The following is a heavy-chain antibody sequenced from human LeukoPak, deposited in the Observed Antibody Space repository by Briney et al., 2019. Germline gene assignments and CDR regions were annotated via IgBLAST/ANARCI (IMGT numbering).Heavy chain of an antibody. D-gene: IGHD2-21*01. CDR1: SGSMSGNYY. J-gene: IGHJ4*02. Sequence: PSETLSLTCTVSSGSMSGNYYWSWIRQPAGKGLEWIGRIYASGSTNYDPSLKSRVTISVDKSNNQFSLMVTSVTAADTAVYYCARSLWPEDYWGQGTLVTVSS. CDR2: IYASGST. V-gene: IGHV4-4*07. CDR3: ARSLWPEDY.